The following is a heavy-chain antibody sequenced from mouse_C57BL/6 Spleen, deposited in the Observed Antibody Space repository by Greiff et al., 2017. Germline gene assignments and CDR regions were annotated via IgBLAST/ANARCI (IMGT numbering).Heavy chain of an antibody. J-gene: IGHJ2*01. CDR2: IDPSDSYT. CDR3: ARSTVVYFDY. V-gene: IGHV1-69*01. D-gene: IGHD1-1*01. Sequence: QVQLQQPGAELVMPGASVKLSCKASGYTFTSYWMHWVKQRPGQGLEWIGEIDPSDSYTNYNQKFKGKSTLTVDKSSSTAYMQLSSLTSEDSAVYYCARSTVVYFDYWGQGTTRTVSS. CDR1: GYTFTSYW.